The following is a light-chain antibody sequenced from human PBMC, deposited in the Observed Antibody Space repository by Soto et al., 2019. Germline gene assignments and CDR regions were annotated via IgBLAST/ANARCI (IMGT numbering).Light chain of an antibody. J-gene: IGKJ2*01. V-gene: IGKV3-11*01. CDR3: QPRSNWPPEYT. CDR1: QSVSSY. CDR2: DAS. Sequence: EIVLTQSPATLSLSPGERATLSCRASQSVSSYLAWYQQKPGQAPRLLIYDASNRATGIPARFSGSGSGTDFTLTISSLEPEDFAVYYCQPRSNWPPEYTFGQGTKREIK.